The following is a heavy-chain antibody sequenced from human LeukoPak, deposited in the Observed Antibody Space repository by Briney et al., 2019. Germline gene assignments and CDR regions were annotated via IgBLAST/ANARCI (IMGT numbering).Heavy chain of an antibody. Sequence: SVKVSCKASGGTFSSYAISWVRQAPGQGLEWMGGIIPIFGTANYAQKFQGRVTITADESTSTAYMELSSLRSEDTAVYYCAKSIAAAGIRAIYYYYYGMDVWGQGTTVTASS. D-gene: IGHD6-13*01. CDR1: GGTFSSYA. V-gene: IGHV1-69*13. J-gene: IGHJ6*02. CDR2: IIPIFGTA. CDR3: AKSIAAAGIRAIYYYYYGMDV.